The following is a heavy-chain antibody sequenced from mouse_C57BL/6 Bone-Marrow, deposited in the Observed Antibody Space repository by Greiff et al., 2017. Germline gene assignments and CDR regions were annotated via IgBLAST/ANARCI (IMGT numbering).Heavy chain of an antibody. V-gene: IGHV1-59*01. Sequence: QVQLQQPGAELVRPGTSVKLSCKASGYTFTSSWMHWVKQRPGQGLEWIGVIDPSDSYTNYNQKFKGKATLTVDTSSSTAYMQLSSLTSEDSAVYYCAREGGYDDGDFDYWGQGTTLTVSS. J-gene: IGHJ2*01. D-gene: IGHD2-2*01. CDR3: AREGGYDDGDFDY. CDR2: IDPSDSYT. CDR1: GYTFTSSW.